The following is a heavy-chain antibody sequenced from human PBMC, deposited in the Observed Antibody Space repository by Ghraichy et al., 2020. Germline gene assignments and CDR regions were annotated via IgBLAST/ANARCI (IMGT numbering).Heavy chain of an antibody. CDR2: IIPILGIP. V-gene: IGHV1-69*04. D-gene: IGHD3-10*01. J-gene: IGHJ2*01. Sequence: GRIIPILGIPTYAQKFQGRVTITADKSTNTAYLELSSLRSDDTAVYFCARDRITLVRGVKKAPGYWYFDLWGRGTLVTVSS. CDR3: ARDRITLVRGVKKAPGYWYFDL.